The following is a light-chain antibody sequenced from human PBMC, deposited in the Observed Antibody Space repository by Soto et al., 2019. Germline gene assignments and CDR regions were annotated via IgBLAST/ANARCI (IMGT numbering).Light chain of an antibody. V-gene: IGKV3-15*01. J-gene: IGKJ4*01. Sequence: EIGMTQSPATLSVSTGERATLYCRASQSVSSNLAWYQQKPGQAPRLLIYGASTRATGIPARFSGSGSGTEFTLTISSLQSEDFAVYYCQQYNNWPPLTFGGGTKVDIK. CDR3: QQYNNWPPLT. CDR2: GAS. CDR1: QSVSSN.